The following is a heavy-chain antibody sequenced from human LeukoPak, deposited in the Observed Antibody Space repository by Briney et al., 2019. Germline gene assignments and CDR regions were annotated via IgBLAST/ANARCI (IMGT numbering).Heavy chain of an antibody. J-gene: IGHJ4*01. CDR3: AKGIYSSGWSYFDY. V-gene: IGHV3-23*01. CDR1: GFTFSNSA. CDR2: LSGSGITT. D-gene: IGHD6-19*01. Sequence: GGSLRLSCAASGFTFSNSAMSWVRQAPGKGLEWVSTLSGSGITTYYADSVKGRFAISRDDSKNTLYLQMNSLRAEDTAVYYCAKGIYSSGWSYFDYWGHGTLVTVSS.